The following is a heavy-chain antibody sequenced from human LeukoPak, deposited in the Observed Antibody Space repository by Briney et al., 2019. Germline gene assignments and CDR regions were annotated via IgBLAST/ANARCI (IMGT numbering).Heavy chain of an antibody. CDR1: GFIFSSYA. D-gene: IGHD3-3*01. Sequence: GGSLRLSCAASGFIFSSYAMHWVRQAPGKGLEWVAVISYDGSNTDYADSVKGRFTISRDNSKNALYLQMNSLRAEDTAVYYCARCRDYNFWSGSAVDYWGQGTLVTVSS. V-gene: IGHV3-30-3*01. CDR3: ARCRDYNFWSGSAVDY. CDR2: ISYDGSNT. J-gene: IGHJ4*02.